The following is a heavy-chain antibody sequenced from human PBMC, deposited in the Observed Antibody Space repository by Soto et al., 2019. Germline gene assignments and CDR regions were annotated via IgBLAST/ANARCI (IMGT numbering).Heavy chain of an antibody. CDR1: GGSISGSY. CDR3: ARDLLAAYMDV. J-gene: IGHJ6*03. CDR2: IYYSGST. Sequence: PSDTLSLTCTVSGGSISGSYWSWIRQPPGKGLEWIGYIYYSGSTNYNPSLKSRVTISVDTSKNQFSLKLSSVTAADTAVYYCARDLLAAYMDVWGKGTSVTVSS. V-gene: IGHV4-59*01. D-gene: IGHD6-13*01.